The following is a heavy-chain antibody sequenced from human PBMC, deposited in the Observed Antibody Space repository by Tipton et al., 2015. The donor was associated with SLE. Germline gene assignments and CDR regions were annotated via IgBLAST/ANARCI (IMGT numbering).Heavy chain of an antibody. D-gene: IGHD5-12*01. CDR1: GFTFRSYT. Sequence: SLRLSCAASGFTFRSYTMNWVRQAPGKGLEWISYISGDSNTIYYADSVKGRFTISRDNAKNSLYLQMNSLRAEDTALYYCARIRGYGGYDPFDYWGQGTLVTVSS. V-gene: IGHV3-48*01. CDR2: ISGDSNTI. CDR3: ARIRGYGGYDPFDY. J-gene: IGHJ4*02.